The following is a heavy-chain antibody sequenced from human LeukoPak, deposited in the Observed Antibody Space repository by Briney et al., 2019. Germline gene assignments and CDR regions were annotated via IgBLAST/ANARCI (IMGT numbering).Heavy chain of an antibody. CDR3: ARLTYYYDSSGWTFDY. CDR1: EYTFTNYG. J-gene: IGHJ4*02. V-gene: IGHV7-4-1*02. D-gene: IGHD3-22*01. CDR2: INTNTGNP. Sequence: ASVKVSCKASEYTFTNYGMNWVRQAPGQGLEWMGWINTNTGNPTYAQGFTGRFVFSLDTSVSTAYLQISSLKAEDTAVYYCARLTYYYDSSGWTFDYWGQGTLVTVSS.